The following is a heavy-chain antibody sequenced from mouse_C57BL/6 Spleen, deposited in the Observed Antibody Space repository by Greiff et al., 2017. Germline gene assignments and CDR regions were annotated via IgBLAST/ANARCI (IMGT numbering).Heavy chain of an antibody. V-gene: IGHV6-3*01. CDR1: GFTFSNYW. CDR2: IRLKSDNYAT. J-gene: IGHJ3*01. Sequence: EVKVEESGGGLVQPGGSMKLSCVASGFTFSNYWINWVRQSPEKGLEWVAQIRLKSDNYATHYAESVKGRFTISRDDSKSSVYLQMNNLRAEDTGIYYCTGAGSSWFAYWGQGTLVTVSA. D-gene: IGHD1-1*01. CDR3: TGAGSSWFAY.